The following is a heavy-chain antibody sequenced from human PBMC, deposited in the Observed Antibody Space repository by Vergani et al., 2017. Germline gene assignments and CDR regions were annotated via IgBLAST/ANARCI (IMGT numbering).Heavy chain of an antibody. CDR2: IVVGSGNT. CDR1: GFTFTSSA. J-gene: IGHJ4*02. CDR3: AADRATYYDSSGFNDY. V-gene: IGHV1-58*01. D-gene: IGHD3-22*01. Sequence: QMQLVQSGPEVKKPGTSVKVSCKASGFTFTSSAVQWVRQARGQRLEWIGWIVVGSGNTNYAQKFQERVTITRDMSTSTAYMELSSLRSEDTAVYYCAADRATYYDSSGFNDYWGQGTLVTVSS.